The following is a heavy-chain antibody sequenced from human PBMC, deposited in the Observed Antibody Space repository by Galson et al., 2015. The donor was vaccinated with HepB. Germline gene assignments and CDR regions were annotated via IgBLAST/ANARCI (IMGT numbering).Heavy chain of an antibody. J-gene: IGHJ6*03. Sequence: SLRLSCAASGFTFSSYSMNWVRQAPGKGLEWVSSISSSSSYIYYADSVKGRFTISRDNAKNSLYLQMNSLRAEDTAVYYCARVPARPKYYYMDVWGKGTTVTVSS. CDR2: ISSSSSYI. CDR3: ARVPARPKYYYMDV. CDR1: GFTFSSYS. V-gene: IGHV3-21*01.